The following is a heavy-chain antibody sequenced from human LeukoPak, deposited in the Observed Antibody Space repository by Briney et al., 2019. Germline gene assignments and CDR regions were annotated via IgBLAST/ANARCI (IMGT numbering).Heavy chain of an antibody. J-gene: IGHJ4*02. V-gene: IGHV3-23*01. CDR1: GFTFSSYA. CDR3: ATQYAY. D-gene: IGHD2-8*01. CDR2: ISTSGSGT. Sequence: GGSLRLSCAASGFTFSSYAMTWLRQAPGKGLEWVSAISTSGSGTFYADSVRGRFTISRDNSKNTLYLQVNSLRAEDTAVYYCATQYAYWGQGTLVSVSS.